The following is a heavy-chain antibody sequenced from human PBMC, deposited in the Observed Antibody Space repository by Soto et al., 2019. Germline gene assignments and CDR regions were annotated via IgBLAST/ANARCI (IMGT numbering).Heavy chain of an antibody. J-gene: IGHJ4*02. V-gene: IGHV1-18*01. CDR1: GYTFTNYG. Sequence: ASVKVSCKASGYTFTNYGVSWVRQAPGQGLEWMGWINTYKGNTNYAQKFQGRVTMTTDTSTSTAYMELRSLRSDDTAIYYCAKVQEKWSKFFDYWGQGTLVTVSS. CDR3: AKVQEKWSKFFDY. D-gene: IGHD2-15*01. CDR2: INTYKGNT.